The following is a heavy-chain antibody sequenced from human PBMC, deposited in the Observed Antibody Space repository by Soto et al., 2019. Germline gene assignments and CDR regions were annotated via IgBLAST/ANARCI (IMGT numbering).Heavy chain of an antibody. CDR2: ISYDGSNK. CDR1: GFTFSRYG. D-gene: IGHD6-19*01. J-gene: IGHJ4*02. CDR3: AKCQWLVDN. V-gene: IGHV3-30*18. Sequence: QVQLVESGGGVVQPGRSLRLSCAASGFTFSRYGMHWVRQDQGKGLEWVAVISYDGSNKYYADSVKGRFTISRDNSKNTLYRQMNSLRAEDTAVYYCAKCQWLVDNWGQGTLVTVSS.